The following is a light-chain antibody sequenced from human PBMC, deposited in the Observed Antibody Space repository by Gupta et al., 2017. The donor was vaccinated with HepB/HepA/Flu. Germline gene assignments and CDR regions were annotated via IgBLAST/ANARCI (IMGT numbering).Light chain of an antibody. Sequence: DLVMTQSPDSLAVSLGERDTINCKSSQNVLYSSNDKTFLAWYQQKPGQPPKLLIYWASTRESGVPDRFSGSGSGTDFTLTISSLQAEDVAVYYCQQYYTTPFTFGGGTKVEIK. V-gene: IGKV4-1*01. CDR3: QQYYTTPFT. CDR1: QNVLYSSNDKTF. J-gene: IGKJ4*01. CDR2: WAS.